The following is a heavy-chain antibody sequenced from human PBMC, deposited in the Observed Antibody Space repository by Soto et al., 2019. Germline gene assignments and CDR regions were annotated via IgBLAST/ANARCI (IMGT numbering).Heavy chain of an antibody. D-gene: IGHD6-19*01. J-gene: IGHJ5*02. CDR1: GFTFSDSY. CDR2: ISGTSSYT. CDR3: ARDRAIAVAGHTQNNWFDP. V-gene: IGHV3-11*06. Sequence: QVQLVESGGGLVKPGGSLRLSCAASGFTFSDSYMRWIRQAPGRGLEWVSYISGTSSYTDYAASVKGRFTISRDNAKKSVYLEMTSLRVEDTAVYFCARDRAIAVAGHTQNNWFDPWGQGTLVTVSS.